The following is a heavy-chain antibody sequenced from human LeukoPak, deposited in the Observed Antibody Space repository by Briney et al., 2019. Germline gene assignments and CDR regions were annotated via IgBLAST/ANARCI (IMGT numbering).Heavy chain of an antibody. D-gene: IGHD1-7*01. CDR2: INPNSGGT. V-gene: IGHV1-2*02. Sequence: ASVKVSCKASGYTFTGYYMHWVRQAPGQGLEWMGWINPNSGGTNYAQKFQGRVTMTRDTSVSTAYMELSRLRSDDTAVYYCARESEYVAGTPGEHNWFDPWGQGTLVTVSS. CDR1: GYTFTGYY. CDR3: ARESEYVAGTPGEHNWFDP. J-gene: IGHJ5*02.